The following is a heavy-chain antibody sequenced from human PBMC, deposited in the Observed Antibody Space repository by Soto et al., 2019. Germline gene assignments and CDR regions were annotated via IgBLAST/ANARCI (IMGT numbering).Heavy chain of an antibody. CDR2: TYYRSKWYN. CDR3: ARDDGYYCVMDV. Sequence: AQTLSLTCAISGDSVSSNSAAWNWIRQSPSRGLEWLGRTYYRSKWYNDYAVSVKSRITLNPETSKNQFSLQLNSVTPEDTAVYDCARDDGYYCVMDVWGQGTTVTVSS. J-gene: IGHJ6*02. V-gene: IGHV6-1*01. CDR1: GDSVSSNSAA.